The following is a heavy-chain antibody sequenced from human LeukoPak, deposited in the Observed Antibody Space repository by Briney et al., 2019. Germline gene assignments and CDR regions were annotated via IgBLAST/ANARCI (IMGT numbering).Heavy chain of an antibody. D-gene: IGHD6-6*01. CDR2: IYYSGST. V-gene: IGHV4-39*07. Sequence: SETLSLTCTVSGGSISSSSYYWGWIRQPPGKGLEWIGSIYYSGSTYYNPSLKSRVTISVDTSKNQFSLKLSSVTAADTAVYYCARVVVEYSSAYYYYYYYMDVWGRGTTVTVSS. J-gene: IGHJ6*03. CDR3: ARVVVEYSSAYYYYYYYMDV. CDR1: GGSISSSSYY.